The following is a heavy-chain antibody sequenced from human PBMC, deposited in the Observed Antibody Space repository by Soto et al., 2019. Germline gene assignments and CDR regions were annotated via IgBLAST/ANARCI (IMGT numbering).Heavy chain of an antibody. J-gene: IGHJ6*02. Sequence: ASVKVSCKASGYTFTSYDINWVRQATGQGLEWMGWMNPNSGNTGYAQKFQGRVTMTRNTSISTAYMELSSLRSEDTAVYYCARGRVEYDILTGYTSDYYYYGMDVWGQGTTVTVSS. D-gene: IGHD3-9*01. V-gene: IGHV1-8*01. CDR1: GYTFTSYD. CDR2: MNPNSGNT. CDR3: ARGRVEYDILTGYTSDYYYYGMDV.